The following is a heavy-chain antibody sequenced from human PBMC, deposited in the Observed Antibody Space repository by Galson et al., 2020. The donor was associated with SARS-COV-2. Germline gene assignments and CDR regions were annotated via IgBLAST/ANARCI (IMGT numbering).Heavy chain of an antibody. V-gene: IGHV3-33*01. CDR2: IWYDGSNK. Sequence: TGGSLRLSCAASGFTFSSYGMHWVRQAPGKGLEWVAVIWYDGSNKYYADSVKGRFTISRDNSKNTLYLQMNSLRAEDTAVYYCARDGYSSSWAENGMDGWGQGTTVTVSS. J-gene: IGHJ6*02. CDR3: ARDGYSSSWAENGMDG. D-gene: IGHD6-13*01. CDR1: GFTFSSYG.